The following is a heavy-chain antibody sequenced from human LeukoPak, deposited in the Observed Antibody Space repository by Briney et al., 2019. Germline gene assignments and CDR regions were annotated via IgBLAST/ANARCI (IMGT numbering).Heavy chain of an antibody. Sequence: ASVKVSCKASGYAFTSYDINWVRQATGQGLEWMGWMNPNSGNTGYAQKFQGRVTMTRNTSISTAYMEQSSLRSEDTAVYYCARSRTIFGVVIIAYYGMDVWGQGTTVTVSS. V-gene: IGHV1-8*01. CDR3: ARSRTIFGVVIIAYYGMDV. CDR1: GYAFTSYD. J-gene: IGHJ6*02. CDR2: MNPNSGNT. D-gene: IGHD3-3*01.